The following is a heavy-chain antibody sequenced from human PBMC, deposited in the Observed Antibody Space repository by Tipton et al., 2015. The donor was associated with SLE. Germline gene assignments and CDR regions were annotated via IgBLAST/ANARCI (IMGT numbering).Heavy chain of an antibody. CDR2: IEYDGSNK. J-gene: IGHJ4*02. D-gene: IGHD3-22*01. CDR1: GFTFSIYG. V-gene: IGHV3-30*02. Sequence: SLRLSCAASGFTFSIYGMHWVRQAPGKGLEWVAFIEYDGSNKYYADSVKGRFTISRDNSKNTLFLQMNSLRTEDTAVYYCAKEHYYDSCGFDYWGQGTLVTVSS. CDR3: AKEHYYDSCGFDY.